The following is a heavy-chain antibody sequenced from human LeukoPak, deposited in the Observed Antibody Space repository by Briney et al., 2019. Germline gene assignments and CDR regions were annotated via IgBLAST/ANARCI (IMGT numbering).Heavy chain of an antibody. V-gene: IGHV3-20*04. CDR1: GFTFSSYG. Sequence: GGTLRLSCAASGFTFSSYGMSWVRQAPGKGLEWVSGINWNGGSTGYADSVKGRFTISRDNAKNSLYLQMNSLRAEDTALYYCARAPPYYYYMDVWGKGTTVTVSS. CDR3: ARAPPYYYYMDV. J-gene: IGHJ6*03. CDR2: INWNGGST.